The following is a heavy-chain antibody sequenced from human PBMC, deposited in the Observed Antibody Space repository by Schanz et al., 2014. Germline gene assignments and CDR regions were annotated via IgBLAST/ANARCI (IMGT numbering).Heavy chain of an antibody. CDR1: GGSIRSGTYY. D-gene: IGHD1-1*01. V-gene: IGHV4-61*02. CDR2: VFPNGIT. J-gene: IGHJ2*01. Sequence: QVQLQESGPGLVKPSQTLSLTCTVSGGSIRSGTYYWSWIRQPAGKALEWVGRVFPNGITNYNPSLKIRFPISLDTSNNHFSLTLPSLTAADTAVYYCARDTTWRLDLWGRGTLVTVSS. CDR3: ARDTTWRLDL.